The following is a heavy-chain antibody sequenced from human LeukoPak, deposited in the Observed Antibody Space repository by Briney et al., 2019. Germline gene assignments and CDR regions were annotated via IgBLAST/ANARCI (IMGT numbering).Heavy chain of an antibody. D-gene: IGHD2-2*01. CDR3: ATERLVPGGPGPRGAFDI. CDR1: GGTFSSYA. CDR2: IIPIFGTA. Sequence: ASVKVSCKASGGTFSSYAFSWVRQAPGQGLEWMGGIIPIFGTANYAQKFQGRVTITADESTSTAYMELSSLRSEDTAVYYCATERLVPGGPGPRGAFDIWGQGTMVTVSS. V-gene: IGHV1-69*13. J-gene: IGHJ3*02.